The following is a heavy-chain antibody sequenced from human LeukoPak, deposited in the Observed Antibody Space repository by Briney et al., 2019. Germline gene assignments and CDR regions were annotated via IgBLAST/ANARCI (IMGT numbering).Heavy chain of an antibody. V-gene: IGHV1-58*02. D-gene: IGHD1-26*01. CDR1: GFTFTSSA. CDR2: IVVGSGNT. CDR3: AAVPRWELLLDYYYYGMDV. J-gene: IGHJ6*02. Sequence: SVKASCKASGFTFTSSAMQWVRQARGQLLEWIGWIVVGSGNTNYAQKFQERVTITRDMSTSTAYMELSSLRSEDTAVYYCAAVPRWELLLDYYYYGMDVWGQGTTVTVSS.